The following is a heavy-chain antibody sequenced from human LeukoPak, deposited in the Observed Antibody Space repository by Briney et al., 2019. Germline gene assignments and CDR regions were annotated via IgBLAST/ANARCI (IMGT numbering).Heavy chain of an antibody. CDR1: GFTFSDSG. D-gene: IGHD6-19*01. Sequence: GGSLTLSCAASGFTFSDSGIHWVRQASGKGLQWVGRIRTKTDTYATLYAASVKGRFTISRDDSRNTAYLQMNSLRAEDTAVFYCARDSVGARQAVALDYWGQGTLVTVSS. CDR2: IRTKTDTYAT. J-gene: IGHJ4*02. CDR3: ARDSVGARQAVALDY. V-gene: IGHV3-73*01.